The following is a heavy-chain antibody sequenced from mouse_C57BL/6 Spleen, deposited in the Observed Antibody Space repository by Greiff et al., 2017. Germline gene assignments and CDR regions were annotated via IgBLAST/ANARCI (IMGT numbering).Heavy chain of an antibody. D-gene: IGHD1-1*01. CDR3: TTPYSYGSSLDY. CDR1: GFNIKDDY. CDR2: IDPENGDT. Sequence: EVQLQQSGAELVRPGASVKLSCTASGFNIKDDYMHWVKQRPEQGLEWIGWIDPENGDTEYASKFQGKATITADTSSNTAYLQLSSLTSEDTAVYYCTTPYSYGSSLDYWGQGTTLTVSS. J-gene: IGHJ2*01. V-gene: IGHV14-4*01.